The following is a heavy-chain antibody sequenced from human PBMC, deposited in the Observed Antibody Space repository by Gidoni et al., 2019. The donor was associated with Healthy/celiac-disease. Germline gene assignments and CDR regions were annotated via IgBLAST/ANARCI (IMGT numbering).Heavy chain of an antibody. Sequence: QVQLQQWGAGLLKPSETLSLPCAVYGGSFSGYYWSWIRQPPGKGLEWIGEINHSGSTNYNPALKSRVTISVDTSKNQFSLKLSSVTAADTAVYYCARSLDSSGSYYFDYWGQGTLVTVSS. D-gene: IGHD3-22*01. J-gene: IGHJ4*02. CDR1: GGSFSGYY. V-gene: IGHV4-34*01. CDR3: ARSLDSSGSYYFDY. CDR2: INHSGST.